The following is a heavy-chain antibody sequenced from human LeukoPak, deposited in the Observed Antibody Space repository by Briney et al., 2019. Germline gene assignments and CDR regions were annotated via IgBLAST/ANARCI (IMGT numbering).Heavy chain of an antibody. CDR2: MNPNSGNT. D-gene: IGHD3-3*01. V-gene: IGHV1-8*03. CDR1: GYTFTSHD. CDR3: ARGPLQYYDFWSGYYSNNWFDP. J-gene: IGHJ5*02. Sequence: ASVKVSCKASGYTFTSHDINWVRQATGQGLEWMGWMNPNSGNTGYAQKFQGRVTITRNTSISTAYMELSSLRSEDTAVYYCARGPLQYYDFWSGYYSNNWFDPWGQGTLVTVSS.